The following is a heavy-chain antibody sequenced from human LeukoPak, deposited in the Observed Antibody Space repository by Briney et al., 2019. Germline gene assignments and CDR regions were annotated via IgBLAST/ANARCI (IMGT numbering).Heavy chain of an antibody. V-gene: IGHV3-15*01. CDR2: IKSKTDGGTT. CDR1: GFTFSNAW. D-gene: IGHD6-13*01. J-gene: IGHJ4*02. CDR3: TTDLTYSSSWYSGY. Sequence: GGSLRLSCAASGFTFSNAWMSWVRQAPGKGLEWVGRIKSKTDGGTTGDAAPVEGRFTISRDDSKNTLYLQMNSLKTEDTAVYYCTTDLTYSSSWYSGYWGQGTLVTVSS.